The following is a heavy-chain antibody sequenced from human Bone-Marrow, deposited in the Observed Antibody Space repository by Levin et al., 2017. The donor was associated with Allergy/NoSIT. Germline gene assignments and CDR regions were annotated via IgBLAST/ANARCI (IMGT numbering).Heavy chain of an antibody. CDR1: GFTFSSYS. CDR3: ARDNEYYYDSSGYLVLDY. D-gene: IGHD3-22*01. Sequence: PGGSLRLSCAASGFTFSSYSMNWVRQAPGKGLEWVSSISSSSSYIYYADSVKGRFTISRDNAKNSLYLQMNSLRAEDTAVYYCARDNEYYYDSSGYLVLDYWGQGTLVTVSS. CDR2: ISSSSSYI. J-gene: IGHJ4*02. V-gene: IGHV3-21*01.